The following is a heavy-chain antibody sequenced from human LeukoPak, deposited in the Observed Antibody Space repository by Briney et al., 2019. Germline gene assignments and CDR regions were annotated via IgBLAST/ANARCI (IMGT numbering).Heavy chain of an antibody. D-gene: IGHD2-8*02. Sequence: SETLSLTCTVSGGSISSYYWSWIRQPPGKGLGWIGYIYYSGSTNYNPSLKSRVTISVDTSKNQFSLKMISVSAADTAVYYCARDTGTFGTDYWGQGTLVTVSS. CDR3: ARDTGTFGTDY. CDR2: IYYSGST. CDR1: GGSISSYY. J-gene: IGHJ4*02. V-gene: IGHV4-59*01.